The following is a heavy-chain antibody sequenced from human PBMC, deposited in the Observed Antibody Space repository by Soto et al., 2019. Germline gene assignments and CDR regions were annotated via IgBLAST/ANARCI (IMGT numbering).Heavy chain of an antibody. V-gene: IGHV4-39*01. J-gene: IGHJ4*02. CDR1: GDTIISGTYC. CDR2: IYYSGST. Sequence: TLETLSLTCTFSGDTIISGTYCWGWVRQPPGKGLEWIGSIYYSGSTYYNPSLKSRVTISVDTSKSHFSLKLSSVTAADTAVYYCARHLGEGYFDYWGQGTLVTVSS. CDR3: ARHLGEGYFDY.